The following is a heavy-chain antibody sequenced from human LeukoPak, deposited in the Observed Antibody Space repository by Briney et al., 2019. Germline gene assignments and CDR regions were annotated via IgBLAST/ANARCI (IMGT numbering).Heavy chain of an antibody. CDR1: GGSISNRSHF. Sequence: SEILSLTCTVSGGSISNRSHFWGWIRQTPGKGLEWFGSIYYSGYTYYNPSLKSRVTISVHTSKNQFSLRLNSVTAADTAVYYCARDSAPNLLAYFDYWGQGILVTVSS. CDR2: IYYSGYT. CDR3: ARDSAPNLLAYFDY. J-gene: IGHJ4*02. D-gene: IGHD2/OR15-2a*01. V-gene: IGHV4-39*07.